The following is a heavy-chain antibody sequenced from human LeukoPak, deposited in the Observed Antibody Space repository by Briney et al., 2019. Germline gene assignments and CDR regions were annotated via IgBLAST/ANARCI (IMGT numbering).Heavy chain of an antibody. V-gene: IGHV3-30-3*01. J-gene: IGHJ4*02. CDR3: ARDNWGSGMGNDY. CDR1: GFTFSNYA. CDR2: ISYDGSDK. Sequence: GGSLRLSCAASGFTFSNYAMHWVRQAPGKGLEWVAVISYDGSDKYYADSVKGRFTISRDNSKNTLYLQMNSLRAEDTAVYYCARDNWGSGMGNDYWGQGTLVTVSS. D-gene: IGHD7-27*01.